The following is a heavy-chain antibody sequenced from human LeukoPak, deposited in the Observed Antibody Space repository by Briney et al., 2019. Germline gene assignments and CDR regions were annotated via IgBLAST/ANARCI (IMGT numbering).Heavy chain of an antibody. V-gene: IGHV3-53*01. Sequence: GGSLRLSCAASGFTVSSNYMSWVRQAPGKGLEWVSVIYSGGSTYYADSVKGRFTISRYNSKNTLYLQMNSLRAEDTAVYYCARDHSGYLTYYFDYWGQGTLVTVSS. J-gene: IGHJ4*02. CDR2: IYSGGST. CDR3: ARDHSGYLTYYFDY. CDR1: GFTVSSNY. D-gene: IGHD3-22*01.